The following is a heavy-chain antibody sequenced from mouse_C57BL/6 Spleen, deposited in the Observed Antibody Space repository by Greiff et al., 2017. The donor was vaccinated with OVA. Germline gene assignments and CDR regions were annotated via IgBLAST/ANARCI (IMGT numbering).Heavy chain of an antibody. CDR2: INPSNGGT. Sequence: VQLQQPGTELVKPGASVELSCKASGYTFTSYWMHWVKQRPGQGLEWIGNINPSNGGTNYNEKFKSKATLTVDKSSSTAYMQLSSLTSEDSAVYYCAREEYDYDAFAYWGQGTLVTVSA. V-gene: IGHV1-53*01. J-gene: IGHJ3*01. CDR1: GYTFTSYW. D-gene: IGHD2-4*01. CDR3: AREEYDYDAFAY.